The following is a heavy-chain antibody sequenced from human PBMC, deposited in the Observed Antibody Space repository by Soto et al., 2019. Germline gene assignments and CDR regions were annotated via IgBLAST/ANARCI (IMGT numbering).Heavy chain of an antibody. CDR1: GGSISSYY. Sequence: LSLTCTVSGGSISSYYWSWIRQPPGKGLEWIGYIYYSGSTNYNPSLKSRVTISVDTSKNQFSLKLSSVTAADTAVYYCARGLNYYDSSGYYYYYYYYYGMDVWGQGTTVTVSS. CDR2: IYYSGST. CDR3: ARGLNYYDSSGYYYYYYYYYGMDV. D-gene: IGHD3-22*01. V-gene: IGHV4-59*01. J-gene: IGHJ6*02.